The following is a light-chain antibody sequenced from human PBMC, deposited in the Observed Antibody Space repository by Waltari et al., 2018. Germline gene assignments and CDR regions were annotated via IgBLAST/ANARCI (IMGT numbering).Light chain of an antibody. CDR1: SSDIGAYKH. CDR2: EVS. V-gene: IGLV2-14*01. Sequence: QSALTQPASVSGSPGQSITISCSGTSSDIGAYKHVSWYQQHPGKAPKLMIYEVSNRPSGVSNLFSGSKSGNTASLTISGLQADAESHYYCTSFTSSATGVFGGGTKVTVL. CDR3: TSFTSSATGV. J-gene: IGLJ3*02.